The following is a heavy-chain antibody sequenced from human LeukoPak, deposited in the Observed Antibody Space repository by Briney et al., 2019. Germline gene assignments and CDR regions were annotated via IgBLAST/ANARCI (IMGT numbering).Heavy chain of an antibody. J-gene: IGHJ5*02. V-gene: IGHV3-30*03. CDR1: GFTFTSYV. Sequence: GGSLRLSCAASGFTFTSYVMHWVRQAPGKGLQWVALISYDGSNKYYADSVKGRFTISRDNSKNTLYLQMNSLRAEDTAVYYGARPRGAAAGTFGFDPWGQGTLVTVSS. CDR2: ISYDGSNK. D-gene: IGHD6-13*01. CDR3: ARPRGAAAGTFGFDP.